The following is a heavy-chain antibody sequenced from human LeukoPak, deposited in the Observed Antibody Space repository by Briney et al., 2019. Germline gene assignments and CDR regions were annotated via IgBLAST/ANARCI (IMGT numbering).Heavy chain of an antibody. Sequence: GGSLRLSCAASGFALSSHWMTWVRQVPGRGPEWVANANRDGSETYYLDSVKGRFTISKDNAKNSLYLQMNSLRAEDTALYHCARNNGMDVWGQGTTVIVSS. CDR2: ANRDGSET. V-gene: IGHV3-7*03. CDR1: GFALSSHW. J-gene: IGHJ6*02. CDR3: ARNNGMDV.